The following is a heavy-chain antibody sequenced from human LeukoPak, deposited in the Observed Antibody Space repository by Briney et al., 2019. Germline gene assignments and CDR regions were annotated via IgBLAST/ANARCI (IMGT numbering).Heavy chain of an antibody. V-gene: IGHV1-2*02. CDR1: GYTFTGYY. J-gene: IGHJ6*02. D-gene: IGHD2-15*01. CDR3: ARDKKEEVSQLLLLYYYYGMDV. Sequence: ASVKVSCKASGYTFTGYYMHWVRQAPGQGLEWMGWINPNSGGTNYAQKFQGRVTMTRDTSISTAYMELSRLRSDDTAVYYCARDKKEEVSQLLLLYYYYGMDVWGQGTTVTVSS. CDR2: INPNSGGT.